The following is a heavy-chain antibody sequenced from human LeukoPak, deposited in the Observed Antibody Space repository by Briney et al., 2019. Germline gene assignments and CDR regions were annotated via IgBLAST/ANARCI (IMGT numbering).Heavy chain of an antibody. CDR3: ARDGYSSSPRYFQH. CDR2: ISYDGSNK. Sequence: GGSLRLSCAASGFTFSSYAMHWVRQAPGKGLEWVAVISYDGSNKYYADSVKGRFTISRDNSKNTLYLQMNSLRAEDTAVYYCARDGYSSSPRYFQHWGQGTLVTVSS. V-gene: IGHV3-30*04. CDR1: GFTFSSYA. J-gene: IGHJ1*01. D-gene: IGHD6-6*01.